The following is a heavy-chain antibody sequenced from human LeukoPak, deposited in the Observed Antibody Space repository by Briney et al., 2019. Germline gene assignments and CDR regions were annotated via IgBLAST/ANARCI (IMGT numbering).Heavy chain of an antibody. V-gene: IGHV4-39*01. CDR3: ARHNWNYVGYYFDY. Sequence: PSETLSLTCTVSGGSISSSSYYGGWIRQPPGKGLEWIGSIYYSGSTYYNPSLKSRVTISVDTSKNQFSLKLSSVTAADTAVYYCARHNWNYVGYYFDYWGQGTLVTVSS. CDR2: IYYSGST. D-gene: IGHD1-7*01. J-gene: IGHJ4*02. CDR1: GGSISSSSYY.